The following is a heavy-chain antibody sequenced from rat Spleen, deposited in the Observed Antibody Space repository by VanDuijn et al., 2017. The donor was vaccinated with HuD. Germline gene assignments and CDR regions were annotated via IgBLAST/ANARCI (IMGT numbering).Heavy chain of an antibody. D-gene: IGHD1-1*01. Sequence: EVQMVESGGGLVQPGRSLKLSCAASGFTFSDYAMAWVRQAPKKGLEWVATIIYDGSSTYYRDSVKGRFTVSRDNAKSTLYLQMDSLRTEDTATYYCATEGNYRALDYWGQGVMVTVST. CDR1: GFTFSDYA. V-gene: IGHV5-17*01. CDR3: ATEGNYRALDY. CDR2: IIYDGSST. J-gene: IGHJ2*01.